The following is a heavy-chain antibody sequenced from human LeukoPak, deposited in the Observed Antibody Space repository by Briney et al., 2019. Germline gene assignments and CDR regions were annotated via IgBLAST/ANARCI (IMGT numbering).Heavy chain of an antibody. J-gene: IGHJ4*02. Sequence: ASVKVPCKASGYTFTGYYMHWVRQAPGQGLEWMGRINPNSGGTNYAQKFQGRVTMTRDTSISTAYMELSRLRSDDTAVYYCARLTIYGDSDYWGQGTLVTVSS. CDR1: GYTFTGYY. D-gene: IGHD4-17*01. CDR3: ARLTIYGDSDY. V-gene: IGHV1-2*06. CDR2: INPNSGGT.